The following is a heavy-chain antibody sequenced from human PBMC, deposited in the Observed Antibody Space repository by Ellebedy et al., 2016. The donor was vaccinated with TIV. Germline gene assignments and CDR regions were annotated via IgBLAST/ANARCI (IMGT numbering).Heavy chain of an antibody. CDR2: VYYSGST. V-gene: IGHV4-61*01. CDR3: ARDLAYDSSGYYCSFDY. J-gene: IGHJ4*02. D-gene: IGHD3-22*01. Sequence: SETLSLXXPVSGCSVSSGRCYWSWIRQPPGKGLEWLGYVYYSGSTDYNPSLKSRVTISVDTSKNQFSLKLSSVTAADTAVYYCARDLAYDSSGYYCSFDYWGQGTLVTVSS. CDR1: GCSVSSGRCY.